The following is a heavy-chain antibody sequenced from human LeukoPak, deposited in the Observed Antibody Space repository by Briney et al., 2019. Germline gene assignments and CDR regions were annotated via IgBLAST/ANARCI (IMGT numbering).Heavy chain of an antibody. V-gene: IGHV3-21*01. J-gene: IGHJ4*02. Sequence: GGSLRLSCAASGFTFSSYSMNWVRQAPGKGLEWVSSISSTTSYTYYVDSAKGRFTISRDNAKNSLYLQMNSLRAEDTAVYYCARGAAAGAFDYWGQGTLVTVSS. CDR3: ARGAAAGAFDY. CDR1: GFTFSSYS. D-gene: IGHD6-13*01. CDR2: ISSTTSYT.